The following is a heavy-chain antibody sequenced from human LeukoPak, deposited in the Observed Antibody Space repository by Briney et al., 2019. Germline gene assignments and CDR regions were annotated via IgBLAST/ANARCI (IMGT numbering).Heavy chain of an antibody. Sequence: ASVKVSCKVSGYTLTELSMHWVRQAPGKGLEWMGGFDPEDGETIYAQRFQGRVTMTEDTSTDTAYMELSSLGSEDTAVYYCATFPGVGATHYYFDYWGQGTLVTVSS. V-gene: IGHV1-24*01. CDR2: FDPEDGET. J-gene: IGHJ4*02. D-gene: IGHD1-26*01. CDR1: GYTLTELS. CDR3: ATFPGVGATHYYFDY.